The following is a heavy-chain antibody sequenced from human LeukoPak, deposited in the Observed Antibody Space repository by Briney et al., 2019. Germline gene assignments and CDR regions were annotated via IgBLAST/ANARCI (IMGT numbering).Heavy chain of an antibody. D-gene: IGHD6-6*01. J-gene: IGHJ6*03. CDR1: GGSISSSSYY. Sequence: SETLSLTCTVSGGSISSSSYYWGWIRQPPGKGLEWIGSIYYSGSTYYNPSLKSRVTISVDTSKNQFSLKLSSVTAADTAVYYCARDLWDSYSNSPYYMDVWGKGTTVTVSS. CDR3: ARDLWDSYSNSPYYMDV. CDR2: IYYSGST. V-gene: IGHV4-39*07.